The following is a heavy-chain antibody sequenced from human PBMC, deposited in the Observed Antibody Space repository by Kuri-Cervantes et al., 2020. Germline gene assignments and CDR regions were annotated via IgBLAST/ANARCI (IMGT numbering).Heavy chain of an antibody. CDR3: AKVGRDSYCYDSSGYYDRWYFDY. CDR1: GFTVSSNY. D-gene: IGHD3-22*01. Sequence: GGSLRLSCAASGFTVSSNYMSWVRQAPGKGLEWVAVISYDGSNKYYADSVKGRSTISRDNSKNTLYLQMNSLRAEDTAVYYCAKVGRDSYCYDSSGYYDRWYFDYWGQGTLVTVSS. V-gene: IGHV3-30*18. CDR2: ISYDGSNK. J-gene: IGHJ4*02.